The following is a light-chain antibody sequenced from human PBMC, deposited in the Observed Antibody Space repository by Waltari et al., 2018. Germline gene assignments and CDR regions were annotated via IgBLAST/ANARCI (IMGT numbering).Light chain of an antibody. J-gene: IGLJ2*01. CDR3: SSRDSSASHVL. CDR2: GKN. V-gene: IGLV3-19*01. CDR1: RLRTSY. Sequence: SSELTQDPAVSVALGQTVRITCQGARLRTSYARGYQHKSGQAPILVLFGKNKRPSGIPDRFSGYNSESTTSLTITGAQAEDEADYYCSSRDSSASHVLFAGGTKVTVL.